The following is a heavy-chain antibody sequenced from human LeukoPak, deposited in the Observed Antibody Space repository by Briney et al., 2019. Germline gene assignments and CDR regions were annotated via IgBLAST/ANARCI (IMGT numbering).Heavy chain of an antibody. Sequence: PGGSLRLSCAASGFTFSYYWMLWVRQAPGKGLVWVSRINTDGSSRSYADSVKGRFTISRDNAKNTLYLQMDSLRAEDTAVYYCASTTISQYYYYYYMDVWGKGTTVTVSS. CDR3: ASTTISQYYYYYYMDV. V-gene: IGHV3-74*01. J-gene: IGHJ6*03. CDR1: GFTFSYYW. CDR2: INTDGSSR. D-gene: IGHD3-3*01.